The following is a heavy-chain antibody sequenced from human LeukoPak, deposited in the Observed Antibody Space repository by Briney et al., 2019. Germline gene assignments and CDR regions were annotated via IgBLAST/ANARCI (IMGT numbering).Heavy chain of an antibody. Sequence: GGSLRLSCAASGFIFSSFGMHWVRQTPGKGLEWVAIVSYDGNKKHYADSVKGRFTISRDNSKKTLYLQMNSLRTEDTAVYYCAKDRLLGDSYYDNSGYGLDSWGQGTPVTVSS. V-gene: IGHV3-30*18. D-gene: IGHD3-22*01. J-gene: IGHJ4*02. CDR2: VSYDGNKK. CDR1: GFIFSSFG. CDR3: AKDRLLGDSYYDNSGYGLDS.